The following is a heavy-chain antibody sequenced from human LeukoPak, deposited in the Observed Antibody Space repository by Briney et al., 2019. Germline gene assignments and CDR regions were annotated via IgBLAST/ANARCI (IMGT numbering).Heavy chain of an antibody. CDR3: ASWGPVGSLGAFDI. D-gene: IGHD3-16*01. CDR2: IYHSGST. J-gene: IGHJ3*02. CDR1: GGSISSGGYY. V-gene: IGHV4-30-2*01. Sequence: PSETLSLTCTVSGGSISSGGYYWSWIRQPPGKGLEWIGYIYHSGSTYYNPSLKSRVTISVDRSKNQFSLKPSSVTAADTAVYYCASWGPVGSLGAFDIWGQGTMVTVSS.